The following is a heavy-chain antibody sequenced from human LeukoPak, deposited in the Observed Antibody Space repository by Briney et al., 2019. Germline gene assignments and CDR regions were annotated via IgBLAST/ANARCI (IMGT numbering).Heavy chain of an antibody. CDR1: GFTVRSNY. V-gene: IGHV3-53*01. J-gene: IGHJ4*02. CDR2: IYSGGST. D-gene: IGHD6-19*01. Sequence: GGSLRLSCAASGFTVRSNYMRWVRQAPGKGLEWVSVIYSGGSTYYADSVKGRFTISRDNSKNTLYLQMNSLRAEDTAVYYCARDKGSSGWYGSYHFDYWGQGTLVTVSS. CDR3: ARDKGSSGWYGSYHFDY.